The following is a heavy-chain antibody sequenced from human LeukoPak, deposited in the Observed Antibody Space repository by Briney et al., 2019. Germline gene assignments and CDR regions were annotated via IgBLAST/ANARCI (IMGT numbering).Heavy chain of an antibody. Sequence: SETLSLTCAVYGGSFSAYYWSWIRQPPGKGLEWIGEINHSGSTNYNPSLKSRVTISVDTSKNHFSLKLSSVTAADTAVYYCARVRATGAFDYWGQGTLVTVSS. V-gene: IGHV4-34*01. D-gene: IGHD5-12*01. CDR2: INHSGST. J-gene: IGHJ4*02. CDR3: ARVRATGAFDY. CDR1: GGSFSAYY.